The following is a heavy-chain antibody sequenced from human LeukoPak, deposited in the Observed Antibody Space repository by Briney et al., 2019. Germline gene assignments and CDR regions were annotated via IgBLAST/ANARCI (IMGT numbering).Heavy chain of an antibody. J-gene: IGHJ4*02. CDR3: AKDLGGSATTV. D-gene: IGHD2-2*01. CDR1: GFTFEDHV. Sequence: GGSLRLSCAASGFTFEDHVMHWVRHDPGKGLEWVSSISWSGDRMGYADAVKGLFTISRDNAKNSLFLQMNSLRVEDTALYYCAKDLGGSATTVWGQGTLVTVSS. CDR2: ISWSGDRM. V-gene: IGHV3-9*01.